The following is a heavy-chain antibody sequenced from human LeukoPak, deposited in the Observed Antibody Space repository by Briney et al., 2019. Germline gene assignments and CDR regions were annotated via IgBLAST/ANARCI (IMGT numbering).Heavy chain of an antibody. CDR2: IYHSGST. Sequence: PSQTLSLTCTVSGGSISSGGYYWSWIRQPPGKGLEWIGYIYHSGSTYYNPSLKSRVTISVDRSKNQFSLKLSSVTAADTAVYYCAHSPGGRGYSYGGVFDYWGQGTLVTVSS. J-gene: IGHJ4*02. V-gene: IGHV4-30-2*01. CDR1: GGSISSGGYY. CDR3: AHSPGGRGYSYGGVFDY. D-gene: IGHD5-18*01.